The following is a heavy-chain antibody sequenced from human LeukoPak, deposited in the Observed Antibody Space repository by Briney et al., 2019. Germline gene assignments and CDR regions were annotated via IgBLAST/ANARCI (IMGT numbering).Heavy chain of an antibody. J-gene: IGHJ4*02. CDR2: ISSSSSYI. V-gene: IGHV3-21*01. Sequence: GGSLRLSCAASGFTLGSYSMNWVRQAPGKGLEWVSSISSSSSYIYYADSVKGRFTISRDNAKNSLYLQMNSLRAEDTAVYYCARDGDYSSSSHWGQGTLVTVSS. D-gene: IGHD6-6*01. CDR1: GFTLGSYS. CDR3: ARDGDYSSSSH.